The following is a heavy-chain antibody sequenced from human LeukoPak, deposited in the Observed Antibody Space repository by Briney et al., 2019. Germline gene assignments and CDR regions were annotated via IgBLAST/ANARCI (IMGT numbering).Heavy chain of an antibody. Sequence: GRSLRLSCAASGFTFSSYGMHWVRQAPGKGLEWVAVIWYDGGNKYYADSVKGRFTISRDNSKNTLYLQMNSLRAEDTAVYYCARNDYGDYEDYYGMDVWGQGTTVTVSS. D-gene: IGHD4-17*01. J-gene: IGHJ6*02. CDR2: IWYDGGNK. V-gene: IGHV3-33*01. CDR1: GFTFSSYG. CDR3: ARNDYGDYEDYYGMDV.